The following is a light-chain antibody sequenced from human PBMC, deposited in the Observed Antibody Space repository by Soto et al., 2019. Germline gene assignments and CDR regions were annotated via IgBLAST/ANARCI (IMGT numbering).Light chain of an antibody. J-gene: IGLJ1*01. CDR3: RSYTTSNTRQIA. V-gene: IGLV2-14*03. CDR1: RSDVGGYNY. Sequence: QSVLTQPASVYGSPGQSITIYCTATRSDVGGYNYVSWYQHHPGKAPKLMIFDVSNRPSGVSNRFSGSKSGNTASLTISGLQPEDEAEYYCRSYTTSNTRQIAFGTGSELTVL. CDR2: DVS.